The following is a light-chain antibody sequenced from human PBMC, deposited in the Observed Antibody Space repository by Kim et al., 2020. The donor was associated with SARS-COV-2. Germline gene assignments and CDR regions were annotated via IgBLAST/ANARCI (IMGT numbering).Light chain of an antibody. V-gene: IGKV3-20*01. CDR3: QQYSRTPQT. CDR1: QTVSSNY. Sequence: EIVLTQSPGTLSLSPGERATLSCRASQTVSSNYIAWYQQKPGQAPSLLIYGASTRATGIPDRFRGSGSGTDFTLTIGGLEPDDFAVYYCQQYSRTPQTFGQGTKVDIK. CDR2: GAS. J-gene: IGKJ1*01.